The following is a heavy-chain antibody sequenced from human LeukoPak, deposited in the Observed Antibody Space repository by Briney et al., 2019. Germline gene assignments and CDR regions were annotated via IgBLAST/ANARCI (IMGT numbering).Heavy chain of an antibody. CDR2: IYYSGST. Sequence: PSETLSLTCTVSGGSISSYYWSWIRQPPGKGLEWIGYIYYSGSTNYNPSLKSRVTISVDTSKNQFSLKLSSVTAADTAVYYCARASPSYGYYDFWSGYSPWFDPWGQGTLVTVSP. J-gene: IGHJ5*02. V-gene: IGHV4-59*01. CDR1: GGSISSYY. D-gene: IGHD3-3*01. CDR3: ARASPSYGYYDFWSGYSPWFDP.